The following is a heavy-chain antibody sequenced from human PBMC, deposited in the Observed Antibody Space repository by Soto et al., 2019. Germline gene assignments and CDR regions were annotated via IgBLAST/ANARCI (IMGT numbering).Heavy chain of an antibody. CDR2: INAGNGNT. CDR3: ASTGYGSGTTLAAFDI. J-gene: IGHJ3*02. Sequence: GAAVQVSSKASGDTFTSYAMHWVRQAPGQRLEWMGWINAGNGNTKYSQKFQGRVTITRDTSASTAYMELSSLRSEDTAMYYCASTGYGSGTTLAAFDIWGQGTMVTVSS. D-gene: IGHD3-10*01. V-gene: IGHV1-3*01. CDR1: GDTFTSYA.